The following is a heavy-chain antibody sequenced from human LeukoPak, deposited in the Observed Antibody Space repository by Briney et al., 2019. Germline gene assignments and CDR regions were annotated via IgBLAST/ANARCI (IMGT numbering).Heavy chain of an antibody. D-gene: IGHD2-15*01. CDR2: FDPEDGET. CDR3: ATIYAYCSGGSCPINYYGMDV. CDR1: GGTFSSYA. J-gene: IGHJ6*02. V-gene: IGHV1-24*01. Sequence: ASVKVSCKASGGTFSSYAISWVRQAPGQGLEWMGGFDPEDGETIYAQKFQGRVTMTEDTSTDTAYMELSSLRSEDTAVYYCATIYAYCSGGSCPINYYGMDVWGQGTTVTVSS.